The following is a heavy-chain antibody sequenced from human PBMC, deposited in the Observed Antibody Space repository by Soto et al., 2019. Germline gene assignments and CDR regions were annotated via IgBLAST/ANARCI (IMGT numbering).Heavy chain of an antibody. D-gene: IGHD4-4*01. CDR3: ARADSYSSPFDF. J-gene: IGHJ4*02. Sequence: EVQLEESGGGLVQPGGSLRLSCAASGFSFSSYWMSWVRQAPGKGPEWVAIVSSDGRDKTYAVSGKGRFTIPRDNAETSLFLQMTSLRADATSGYYCARADSYSSPFDFWGPGALVTVPS. CDR1: GFSFSSYW. CDR2: VSSDGRDK. V-gene: IGHV3-7*01.